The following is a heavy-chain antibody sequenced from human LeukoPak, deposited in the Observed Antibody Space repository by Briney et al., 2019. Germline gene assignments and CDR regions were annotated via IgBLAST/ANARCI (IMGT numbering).Heavy chain of an antibody. D-gene: IGHD3-22*01. V-gene: IGHV3-23*01. Sequence: GGSLRLSCAASGFTFSSYAMSWVRQAPGKGLEWVSAISGSGGRTYYADSVKGRFTISRDNSKNTLYLQMNRLRAEDTAVYYCAKVLVYDRSGDDAFDIWGRGTMVTVSS. J-gene: IGHJ3*02. CDR3: AKVLVYDRSGDDAFDI. CDR1: GFTFSSYA. CDR2: ISGSGGRT.